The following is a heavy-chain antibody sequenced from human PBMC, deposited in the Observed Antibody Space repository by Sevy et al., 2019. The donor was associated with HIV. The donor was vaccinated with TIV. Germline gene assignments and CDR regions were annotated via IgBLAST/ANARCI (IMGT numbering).Heavy chain of an antibody. Sequence: GGSLRLSCAASGFTFSSYWMSWVRQAPGKGLEWVANIKQDGSDKYYMESVKGRFNISRDNTKNSLYLQLNSLRAEDTAVYYCARSWDYWGQMGYWGQGTLVTVSS. V-gene: IGHV3-7*03. CDR2: IKQDGSDK. J-gene: IGHJ4*02. D-gene: IGHD7-27*01. CDR1: GFTFSSYW. CDR3: ARSWDYWGQMGY.